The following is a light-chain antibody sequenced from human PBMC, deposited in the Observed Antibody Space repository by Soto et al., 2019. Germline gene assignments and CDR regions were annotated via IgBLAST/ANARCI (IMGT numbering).Light chain of an antibody. CDR2: KAS. CDR3: QQYSAKWS. J-gene: IGKJ1*01. V-gene: IGKV1-5*03. Sequence: DIQMTQSPSTLSASVGDTVTITCRASESISSWLAWFQQKPGKAPKLLIQKASILESGVPSSFSGSESGTEFTLTISSLQPDDFATYFCQQYSAKWSFGQGTKVEIK. CDR1: ESISSW.